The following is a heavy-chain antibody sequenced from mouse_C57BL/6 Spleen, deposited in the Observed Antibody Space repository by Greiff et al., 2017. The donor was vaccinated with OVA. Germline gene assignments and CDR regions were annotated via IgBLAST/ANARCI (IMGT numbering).Heavy chain of an antibody. D-gene: IGHD1-1*01. J-gene: IGHJ1*03. CDR2: IYPRSGNT. CDR1: GYTFTSYG. V-gene: IGHV1-81*01. Sequence: QVQLQQSGAELARPGASVKLSCKASGYTFTSYGISWVKQRTRQGLEWIGEIYPRSGNTYYNEKFKGKATLTADKSSSTAYMELRSLTSEDSAVYFCARFGDYGSSYDWYFDVWGTGTTVTVSS. CDR3: ARFGDYGSSYDWYFDV.